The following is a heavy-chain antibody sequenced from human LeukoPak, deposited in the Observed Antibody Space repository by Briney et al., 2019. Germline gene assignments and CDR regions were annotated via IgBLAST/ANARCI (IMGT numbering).Heavy chain of an antibody. D-gene: IGHD5-18*01. Sequence: GGSLRLSCAASGFAFSSYDMHWVRQTTGKGLEWVSAIGTAGDTYYLGSVKGRFTISRENAKNSLYLQMDSLTAGDTAMYYCARASGYSFGYTFDYWGQGTLVTVSS. CDR1: GFAFSSYD. CDR2: IGTAGDT. J-gene: IGHJ4*02. V-gene: IGHV3-13*01. CDR3: ARASGYSFGYTFDY.